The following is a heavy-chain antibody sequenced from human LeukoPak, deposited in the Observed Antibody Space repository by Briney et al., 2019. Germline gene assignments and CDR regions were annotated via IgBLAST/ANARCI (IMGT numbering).Heavy chain of an antibody. D-gene: IGHD1-26*01. CDR3: ARDRSGIQYYMDV. V-gene: IGHV3-74*01. Sequence: GGSLRLSCVGSGFSFGSYWMHWVRQAPGKGLVWVSRITSDGSTTSYADSVKGRFTISRDNARNTLYLQMNSLRAEDTAVYYCARDRSGIQYYMDVWGKGATVTVSS. J-gene: IGHJ6*03. CDR1: GFSFGSYW. CDR2: ITSDGSTT.